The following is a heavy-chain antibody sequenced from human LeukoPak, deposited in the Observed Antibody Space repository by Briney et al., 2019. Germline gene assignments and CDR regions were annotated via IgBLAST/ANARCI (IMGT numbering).Heavy chain of an antibody. V-gene: IGHV1-69*05. Sequence: SVKVSCKASGGTFSSYAISWVRQAPGQGLGWMGGIIPIFGTANYAQKFQGRVTITTDESTSTAYMELSSLRSEDTAVYYCARDPYGEDGHWGQGTLVTVSS. CDR1: GGTFSSYA. CDR3: ARDPYGEDGH. CDR2: IIPIFGTA. D-gene: IGHD5-24*01. J-gene: IGHJ4*02.